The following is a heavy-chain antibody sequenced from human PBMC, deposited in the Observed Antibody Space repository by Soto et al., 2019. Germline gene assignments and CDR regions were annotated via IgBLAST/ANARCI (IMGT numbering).Heavy chain of an antibody. J-gene: IGHJ6*03. CDR2: IYYSGST. Sequence: SETLSLTCTVSGGSISSYYWSWIRQPPGKGLEWIGYIYYSGSTNYNPSLKSRVTISVDTSKNQFSPKLSSVTAADTAVYYCARQNTYYDFWSGYGAYYYYMDVWGKGTTVTVSS. D-gene: IGHD3-3*01. CDR3: ARQNTYYDFWSGYGAYYYYMDV. CDR1: GGSISSYY. V-gene: IGHV4-59*08.